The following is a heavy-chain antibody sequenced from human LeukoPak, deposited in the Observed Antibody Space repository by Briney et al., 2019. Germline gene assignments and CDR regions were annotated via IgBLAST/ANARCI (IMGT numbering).Heavy chain of an antibody. V-gene: IGHV3-23*01. CDR2: ISGSGGST. CDR3: AKDAGDYSYYYYGMDV. Sequence: GGSLRLSCAASGFTFSSYAMSWVRQAPGKGLEWVSAISGSGGSTYYADSVKGRFTISRDSSMNTLYLQMNSLRAEDTAVYYCAKDAGDYSYYYYGMDVWGKGTTVTVSS. CDR1: GFTFSSYA. D-gene: IGHD4-17*01. J-gene: IGHJ6*04.